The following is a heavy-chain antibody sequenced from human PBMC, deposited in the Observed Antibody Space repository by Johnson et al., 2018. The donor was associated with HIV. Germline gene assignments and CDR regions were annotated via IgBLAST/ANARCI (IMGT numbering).Heavy chain of an antibody. J-gene: IGHJ3*02. V-gene: IGHV3-53*01. CDR3: ATPRGRSPHAFDI. CDR2: IRCRGGST. D-gene: IGHD3-16*01. CDR1: GFTVSSNH. Sequence: VQLVESGGGLIQPGGSLRLSCAASGFTVSSNHMSWARQAPGTGLEWVSVIRCRGGSTYSADSVKARFTISRDTSKNTLYLQMNSLRAEDTAVYYCATPRGRSPHAFDIWGQGTMVTVSS.